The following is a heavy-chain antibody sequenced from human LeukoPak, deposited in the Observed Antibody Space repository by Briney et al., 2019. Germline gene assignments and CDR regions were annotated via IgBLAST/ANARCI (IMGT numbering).Heavy chain of an antibody. D-gene: IGHD3-22*01. CDR3: ARVRVDSSGYYLVDY. CDR1: GFSFSNYY. J-gene: IGHJ4*02. CDR2: IDSDGSST. V-gene: IGHV3-74*01. Sequence: GGSLRLSCAASGFSFSNYYMHWVRHAPGKGLVWVARIDSDGSSTSYADSVKGRFTISRDNSKNTLYLQMNSLRAEDTAVYYCARVRVDSSGYYLVDYWGQGTLVTVSS.